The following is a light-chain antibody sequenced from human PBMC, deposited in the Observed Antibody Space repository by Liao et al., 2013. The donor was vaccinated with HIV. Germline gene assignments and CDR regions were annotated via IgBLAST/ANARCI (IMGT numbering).Light chain of an antibody. V-gene: IGLV3-25*03. CDR2: QDN. CDR1: ELGRKY. Sequence: SYDLRQPPSVSVSPGQTATISCSGHELGRKYVCWYQQKAGQSPVLVLYQDNKRPSGIPERFSGSSSGTTVTLTISGVQAEDEADYYCQSADSSGTFVVFGGGTKLTVL. CDR3: QSADSSGTFVV. J-gene: IGLJ2*01.